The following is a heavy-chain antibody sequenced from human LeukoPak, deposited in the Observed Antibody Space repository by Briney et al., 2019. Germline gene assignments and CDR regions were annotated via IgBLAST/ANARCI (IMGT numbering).Heavy chain of an antibody. J-gene: IGHJ4*02. CDR2: INPNSGGT. V-gene: IGHV1-2*02. D-gene: IGHD1-26*01. CDR1: GYTFTGYY. Sequence: GASVKVSCKASGYTFTGYYMHWVRQAPGQGLEWMGWINPNSGGTNYAQKFQGRVTMTRDTSISTAYMELSRLRSDDTAVYYCARDLGGGYYEYYFDSWGQGTLVTVSS. CDR3: ARDLGGGYYEYYFDS.